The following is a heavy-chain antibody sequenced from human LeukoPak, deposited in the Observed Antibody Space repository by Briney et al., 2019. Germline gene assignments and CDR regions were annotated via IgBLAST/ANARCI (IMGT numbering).Heavy chain of an antibody. V-gene: IGHV1-46*01. J-gene: IGHJ3*02. D-gene: IGHD2-2*01. CDR2: INPSGGST. CDR3: ARALGYCSSTSCYAEYAFGI. CDR1: GYTFTSYY. Sequence: ASVKVSCKASGYTFTSYYMHWVRQAPGQGLEWMGIINPSGGSTSYAQKFQGRVTMTRDTSTSTVYMELSSLRSEDTAVYYCARALGYCSSTSCYAEYAFGIWGQGTMVTVSS.